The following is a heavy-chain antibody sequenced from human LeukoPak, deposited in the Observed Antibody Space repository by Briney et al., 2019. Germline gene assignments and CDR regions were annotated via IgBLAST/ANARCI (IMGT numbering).Heavy chain of an antibody. Sequence: GGSLRLSCAASGFTFSSYAMSWVRQAPGKGLEWVSAISGSGGSTYYADSVEGRFTISRDNSKNTLYLQMDSLRAEDTAVYYCAKDYGGNSGWFDPWGQGTLVTVSS. CDR1: GFTFSSYA. D-gene: IGHD4-23*01. CDR3: AKDYGGNSGWFDP. V-gene: IGHV3-23*01. CDR2: ISGSGGST. J-gene: IGHJ5*02.